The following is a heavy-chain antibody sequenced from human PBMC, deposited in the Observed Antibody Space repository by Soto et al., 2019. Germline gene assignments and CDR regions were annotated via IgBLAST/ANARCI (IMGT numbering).Heavy chain of an antibody. J-gene: IGHJ4*02. CDR3: ARRMLGFIAARRPCTYFDY. D-gene: IGHD6-6*01. Sequence: SETLSLTCTVSGGSISSRSYYWGWIRQPPGKGLEWIGSIYYTGNTYYNPSLKSRVTISVDTSKNQFSLKLSSVTAADTAVYYCARRMLGFIAARRPCTYFDYWGQGTLVTVSS. CDR1: GGSISSRSYY. V-gene: IGHV4-39*01. CDR2: IYYTGNT.